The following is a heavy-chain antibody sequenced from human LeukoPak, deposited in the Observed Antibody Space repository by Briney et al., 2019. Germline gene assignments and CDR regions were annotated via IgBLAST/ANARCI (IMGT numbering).Heavy chain of an antibody. Sequence: SETLSLTCAVYGGSFSGYYWSWIRQPPGKGLEWIGEINHSGNTNYNPSLKSRVTISVDTSKNQFSLKLSSVTAADTAVYYCARGYGHFDYWGQGTLVTVSS. CDR3: ARGYGHFDY. D-gene: IGHD4-17*01. V-gene: IGHV4-34*01. CDR1: GGSFSGYY. CDR2: INHSGNT. J-gene: IGHJ4*02.